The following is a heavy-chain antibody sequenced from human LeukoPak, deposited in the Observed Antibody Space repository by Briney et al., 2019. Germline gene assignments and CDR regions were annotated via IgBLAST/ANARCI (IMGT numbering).Heavy chain of an antibody. Sequence: GGSLRLSCAASGFTFSSYAMSWVRQPPGKGLEWVSSISGSGGSTYYAAFVKGRFTISRDNSKNTLYLQMNSLRAEDTAVYYCANQGKITMVRGVFDYWGQGTLVTVSS. CDR3: ANQGKITMVRGVFDY. J-gene: IGHJ4*02. D-gene: IGHD3-10*01. CDR1: GFTFSSYA. V-gene: IGHV3-23*01. CDR2: ISGSGGST.